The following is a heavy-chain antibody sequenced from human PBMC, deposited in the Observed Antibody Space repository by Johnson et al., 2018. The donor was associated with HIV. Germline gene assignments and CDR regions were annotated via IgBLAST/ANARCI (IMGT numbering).Heavy chain of an antibody. D-gene: IGHD2-8*01. CDR3: ARGKYCTNGVCYTKGAFDI. CDR1: GFTFDDYV. CDR2: IRWNSGSI. V-gene: IGHV3-9*01. J-gene: IGHJ3*02. Sequence: VQLVESGGGWVQPGRSLRLSCAASGFTFDDYVMHWVRQAPGKGLEWVSGIRWNSGSIGYADSVKGRFTISRDNAKNSLYLQMNSLRGEDTALYYCARGKYCTNGVCYTKGAFDIWGQGTMVTVSS.